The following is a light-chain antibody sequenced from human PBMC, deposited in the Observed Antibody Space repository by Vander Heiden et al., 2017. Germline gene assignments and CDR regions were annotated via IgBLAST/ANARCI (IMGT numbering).Light chain of an antibody. CDR1: QSISSW. CDR3: QKYNTYPWT. V-gene: IGKV1-5*03. Sequence: DIQMTQSPSILSASVGDRVTITCRASQSISSWLAWYQQKPGKVPKLLISKASSLESGVPSRFSGSGSGTKFTLTISSLQLDDFGTYYCQKYNTYPWTFGQGTKVEIK. CDR2: KAS. J-gene: IGKJ1*01.